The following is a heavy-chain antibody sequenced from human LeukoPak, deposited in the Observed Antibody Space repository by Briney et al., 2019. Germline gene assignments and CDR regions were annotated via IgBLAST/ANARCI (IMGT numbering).Heavy chain of an antibody. V-gene: IGHV4-34*01. CDR1: GGSFSDYY. D-gene: IGHD5-18*01. J-gene: IGHJ6*03. CDR2: INPSGST. Sequence: SETLSLTCAVYGGSFSDYYWGWIRQPPGKGLKWIGEINPSGSTNYSPSLKSRVTISVDTSKNQFSLKLSSVAAADTAVYFCVRVGYSYVINDWSRTGLGAYPTKYYYHMDVWDKGTTVTVSS. CDR3: VRVGYSYVINDWSRTGLGAYPTKYYYHMDV.